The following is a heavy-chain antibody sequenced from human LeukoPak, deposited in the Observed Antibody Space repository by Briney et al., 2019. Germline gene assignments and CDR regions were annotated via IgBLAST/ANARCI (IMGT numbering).Heavy chain of an antibody. J-gene: IGHJ4*02. V-gene: IGHV3-30*02. Sequence: GGSLRLSCVASGFTLSTYGMHWVRQAPGKGLEWVAFIRYDGSDKFYGDSVKGRFTTSRDNTKNTLYLQMSRLRVEDTAVYYCAKDLDCSGGTCHKAFDCWGQGTLVTVSS. CDR2: IRYDGSDK. CDR1: GFTLSTYG. CDR3: AKDLDCSGGTCHKAFDC. D-gene: IGHD2-15*01.